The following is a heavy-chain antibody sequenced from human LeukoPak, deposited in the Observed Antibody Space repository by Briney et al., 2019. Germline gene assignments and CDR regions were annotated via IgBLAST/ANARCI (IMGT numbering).Heavy chain of an antibody. CDR1: GYSISSGYY. V-gene: IGHV4-38-2*01. CDR3: ASNLQTDYGLDYCYMDV. J-gene: IGHJ6*03. CDR2: IYHSGST. D-gene: IGHD4-17*01. Sequence: SETLSLTCAVSGYSISSGYYWGWIRQPPGKGLEWIGSIYHSGSTYYNPSLKSRVTISVDTSKNQFSLKLSSVTAADTAVYYCASNLQTDYGLDYCYMDVWGKGTTVTVSS.